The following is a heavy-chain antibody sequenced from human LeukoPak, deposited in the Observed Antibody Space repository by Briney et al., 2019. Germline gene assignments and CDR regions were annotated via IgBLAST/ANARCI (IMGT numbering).Heavy chain of an antibody. D-gene: IGHD1-26*01. Sequence: SETLSLTCAVYGGSFSGYYWSWIRQPPGKGLEWIGEINHSGSTNYNPSLKSRVTVSVDTSKDQFSLKLSSVTAADTAVYYCARSPYDDSGSYYPPVSFDYWGQGTLVTVSS. V-gene: IGHV4-34*01. CDR3: ARSPYDDSGSYYPPVSFDY. CDR1: GGSFSGYY. CDR2: INHSGST. J-gene: IGHJ4*02.